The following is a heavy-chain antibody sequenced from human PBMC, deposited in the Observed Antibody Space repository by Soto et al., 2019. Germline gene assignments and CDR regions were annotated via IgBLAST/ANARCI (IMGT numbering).Heavy chain of an antibody. CDR1: GGSISSDY. CDR2: IYYSGST. CDR3: ARLFGHPALSNSYYYMDV. V-gene: IGHV4-59*01. Sequence: QVQLQESGPGLVKPSETLSLTCTVSGGSISSDYWTWIRQPPGKGLEWIGYIYYSGSTNYNPSLNSPVTISVDTSKKQFSLKLSSVTAADTAVYYCARLFGHPALSNSYYYMDVWGKGTTVTVSS. J-gene: IGHJ6*03. D-gene: IGHD2-2*01.